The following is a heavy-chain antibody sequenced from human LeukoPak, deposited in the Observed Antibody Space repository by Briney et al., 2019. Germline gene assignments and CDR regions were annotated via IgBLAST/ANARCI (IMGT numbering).Heavy chain of an antibody. V-gene: IGHV3-7*01. D-gene: IGHD6-19*01. CDR1: GFTFSSYW. CDR2: IKQDGSEK. J-gene: IGHJ4*02. Sequence: GGSLRLSCAASGFTFSSYWMSWVRQAPGKGLEWVANIKQDGSEKYYVDSAKGRFTISRDNAKNSPYLQMNSLRAEDTAVYYCARTVAGTEIRFDYWGQGTLVTVSS. CDR3: ARTVAGTEIRFDY.